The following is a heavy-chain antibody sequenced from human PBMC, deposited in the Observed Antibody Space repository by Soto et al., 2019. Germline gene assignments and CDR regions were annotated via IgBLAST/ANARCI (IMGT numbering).Heavy chain of an antibody. CDR3: ARESDYYYGMXV. CDR1: GGSISSGDYY. J-gene: IGHJ6*02. Sequence: SETLSLTCTVSGGSISSGDYYWSWIRQPPGKGLEWIGYIYYSGSTYYNPSLKSRVTISVDTSKNQFSLKLSSVTAADTAVYYCARESDYYYGMXVWGQGTTVTVSS. V-gene: IGHV4-30-4*01. CDR2: IYYSGST.